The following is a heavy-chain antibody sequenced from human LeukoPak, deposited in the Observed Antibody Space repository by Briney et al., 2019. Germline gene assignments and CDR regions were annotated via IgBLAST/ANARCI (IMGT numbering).Heavy chain of an antibody. D-gene: IGHD6-19*01. CDR1: GYTFTGHY. Sequence: ASVKVSCKASGYTFTGHYMHWVRQAPGQGLEWMGWINPNSGGTNYAQKFQGRVTMTRDTSISTAYMELSRLRSDDTAVYYCARDQSIAVAGTLDYWGQGTLVTVSS. V-gene: IGHV1-2*02. J-gene: IGHJ4*02. CDR3: ARDQSIAVAGTLDY. CDR2: INPNSGGT.